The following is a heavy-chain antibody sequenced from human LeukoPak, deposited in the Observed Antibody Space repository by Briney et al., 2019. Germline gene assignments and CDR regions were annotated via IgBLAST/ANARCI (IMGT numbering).Heavy chain of an antibody. CDR3: ARGAYHSSSTTCYPVD. Sequence: PGGSLRLSCAASGFSFSSYSMNWVRQAPGKGLEWVSSISSGSSYIYYADSVKGRFTISRDNAKNSLYLQMNSLRAEDTAVYYCARGAYHSSSTTCYPVDWGQGTLVTVSS. D-gene: IGHD2-2*01. CDR2: ISSGSSYI. V-gene: IGHV3-21*01. J-gene: IGHJ4*02. CDR1: GFSFSSYS.